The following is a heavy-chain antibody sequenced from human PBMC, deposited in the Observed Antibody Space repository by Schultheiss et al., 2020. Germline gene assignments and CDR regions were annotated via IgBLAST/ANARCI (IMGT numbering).Heavy chain of an antibody. CDR2: ISSDGSDT. CDR1: GFTFSSYS. Sequence: GGSLRLSCAASGFTFSSYSMNWVRQAPGKGLVWVSHISSDGSDTGYADSVKGRFTISRENAKNTLYLQMNSLRAEDTAVYYCARDLMSGGGSDYWGQGTLVTVSS. CDR3: ARDLMSGGGSDY. D-gene: IGHD2-8*02. J-gene: IGHJ4*02. V-gene: IGHV3-74*01.